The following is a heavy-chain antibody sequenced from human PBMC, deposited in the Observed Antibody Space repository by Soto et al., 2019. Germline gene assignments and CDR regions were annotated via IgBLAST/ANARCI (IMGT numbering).Heavy chain of an antibody. CDR2: INANNGNT. CDR3: ARDLNLGRGDY. Sequence: QVQLVQSGAEVKKPGASVKVSGKASGYTFTSYGLSWVRQAPGQGLEWMGWINANNGNTKYAQKLQGRVTMTTDTSTTTAYMELRSLRSDDTAGYYCARDLNLGRGDYWGQGTLVTVSS. D-gene: IGHD7-27*01. CDR1: GYTFTSYG. J-gene: IGHJ4*02. V-gene: IGHV1-18*01.